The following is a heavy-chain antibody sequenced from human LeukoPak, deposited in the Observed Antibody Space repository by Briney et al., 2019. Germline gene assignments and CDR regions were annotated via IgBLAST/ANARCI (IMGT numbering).Heavy chain of an antibody. CDR1: GYIFANNW. Sequence: GESLKISCQGSGYIFANNWIGWVRQMPGKGLEWMGIIYPGDSDTRYSPSFQGQVTMSADKSISTAYLQWSSLKASDTAMYYCARRVVALADAFDIWGQGTMVTVSS. CDR3: ARRVVALADAFDI. V-gene: IGHV5-51*01. CDR2: IYPGDSDT. J-gene: IGHJ3*02. D-gene: IGHD2-15*01.